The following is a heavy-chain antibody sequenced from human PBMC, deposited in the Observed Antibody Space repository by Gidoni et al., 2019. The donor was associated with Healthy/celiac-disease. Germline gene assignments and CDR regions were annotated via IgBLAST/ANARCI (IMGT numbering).Heavy chain of an antibody. CDR3: ARARSSSWYQRERYGMDV. D-gene: IGHD6-13*01. V-gene: IGHV3-53*04. Sequence: EVQLVESGGGLVQPGGSLRLSCAASGFTVSSNYMSWVRQAPGKGLAWVSVIYSGGSTYYADSVKGRFTISRHNSKNTLDLQMNSLRAEDTAVYYCARARSSSWYQRERYGMDVWGQGTTVTVSS. J-gene: IGHJ6*02. CDR1: GFTVSSNY. CDR2: IYSGGST.